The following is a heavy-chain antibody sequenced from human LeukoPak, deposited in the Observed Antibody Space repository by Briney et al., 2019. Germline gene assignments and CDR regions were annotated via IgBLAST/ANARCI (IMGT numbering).Heavy chain of an antibody. CDR3: ARDNFGFDY. CDR2: LWSDGSNK. J-gene: IGHJ4*02. CDR1: GFTFSSYG. D-gene: IGHD1-20*01. V-gene: IGHV3-33*01. Sequence: PGGSLRLSCAASGFTFSSYGMHWVRQAPGKGLEWVAVLWSDGSNKYYADSVKGRFTISRDNSKTTLYQQMNSLRAEDTAVFYCARDNFGFDYWGQGTLVTVSS.